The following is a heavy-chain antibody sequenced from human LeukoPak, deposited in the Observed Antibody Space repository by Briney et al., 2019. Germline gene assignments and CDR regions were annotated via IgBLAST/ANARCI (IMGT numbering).Heavy chain of an antibody. CDR1: GFTFSSYS. CDR2: ISSSSSYI. CDR3: ARDTFSGYANDAFDI. D-gene: IGHD5-12*01. J-gene: IGHJ3*02. V-gene: IGHV3-21*01. Sequence: GGSLRLSCAASGFTFSSYSMNWVRQAPAKGLEWVSSISSSSSYIYYADSVKGRFTISRDNAKNSLYLQMNSLRAEDTAVYYCARDTFSGYANDAFDIWGQGTMVTVSS.